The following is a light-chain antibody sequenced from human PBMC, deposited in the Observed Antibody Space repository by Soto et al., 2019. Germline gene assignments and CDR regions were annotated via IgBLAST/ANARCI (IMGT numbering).Light chain of an antibody. V-gene: IGLV2-14*03. J-gene: IGLJ1*01. CDR2: DVN. Sequence: QSALTQPASVSGSPGQSITISCTGTSSDVGSYNFVSWYQHHPGKVPKLIIFDVNNRPSGISNRFSGSKSDNTASLTISGLQAEDEADYYCTSDTNSGTYILGTGTKLTVL. CDR3: TSDTNSGTYI. CDR1: SSDVGSYNF.